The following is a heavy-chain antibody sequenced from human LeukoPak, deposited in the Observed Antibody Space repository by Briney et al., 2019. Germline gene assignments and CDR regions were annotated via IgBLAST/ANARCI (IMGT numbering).Heavy chain of an antibody. CDR1: GVSISSSGYY. D-gene: IGHD3-16*02. V-gene: IGHV4-39*01. Sequence: SATLSLTCTVSGVSISSSGYYWGWIRQPPGKGLEWIGSIYYSGSTYYNPSLKSRVTISVDTSKNQFSLKLSSVTAADTAVYYCASDRESYDYVWGSYRFNYWGQGTLVTVSS. CDR2: IYYSGST. J-gene: IGHJ4*02. CDR3: ASDRESYDYVWGSYRFNY.